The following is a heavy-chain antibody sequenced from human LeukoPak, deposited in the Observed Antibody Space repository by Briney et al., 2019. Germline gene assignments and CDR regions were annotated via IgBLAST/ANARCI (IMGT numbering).Heavy chain of an antibody. V-gene: IGHV4-59*01. J-gene: IGHJ2*01. CDR3: ARDAVHKPWYFDL. CDR1: GGSISSYY. CDR2: IYYSGST. Sequence: SETLSLTCTVSGGSISSYYWCWIRQPPGKGLEWIGYIYYSGSTNYNPSLKSRVTISVDTSKNQFSLKLSSVTAADTAVYYCARDAVHKPWYFDLWGRGTLVTVSS.